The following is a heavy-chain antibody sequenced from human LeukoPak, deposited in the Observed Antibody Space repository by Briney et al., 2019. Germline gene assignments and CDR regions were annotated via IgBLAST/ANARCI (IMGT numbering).Heavy chain of an antibody. V-gene: IGHV4-39*07. CDR2: IYYSGST. D-gene: IGHD5-24*01. J-gene: IGHJ3*01. CDR1: GGSISSSSYY. CDR3: TRHKRWLQSPDAFDV. Sequence: SETLSLTCTVSGGSISSSSYYWGWIRQPPGKGLEWIGSIYYSGSTYYNPSLKSRVAISVDMSKSQFSLELSSVTAADTAIYYCTRHKRWLQSPDAFDVWGQGTMVTVSS.